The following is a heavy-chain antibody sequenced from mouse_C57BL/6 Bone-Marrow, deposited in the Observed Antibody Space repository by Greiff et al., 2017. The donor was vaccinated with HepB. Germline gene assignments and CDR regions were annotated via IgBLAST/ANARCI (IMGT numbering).Heavy chain of an antibody. Sequence: VQLQQSGAELARPGASVKLSCKASGYTFTSYGISWVKQRTGQGLEWIGEIYPRSGNTYYNEKFKGKATLTADKSSSTAYMELRSLTSEDSAVYFCARSTTVVANYAMDYWGQGTSVTVSS. CDR1: GYTFTSYG. CDR2: IYPRSGNT. CDR3: ARSTTVVANYAMDY. V-gene: IGHV1-81*01. J-gene: IGHJ4*01. D-gene: IGHD1-1*01.